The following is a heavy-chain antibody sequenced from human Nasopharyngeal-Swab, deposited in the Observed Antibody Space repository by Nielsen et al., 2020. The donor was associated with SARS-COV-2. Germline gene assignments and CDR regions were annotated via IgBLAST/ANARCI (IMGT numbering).Heavy chain of an antibody. V-gene: IGHV4-39*07. J-gene: IGHJ3*02. D-gene: IGHD3-22*01. CDR2: IYYSGST. Sequence: WIRQPPGKGLEWIGSIYYSGSTYYNPSLKSRVTISVDTSKNQFSLKLSSVTAADTAVYYCASGGAPYYYDSSGHASGGALAMTQAFDIWGQGTMVTVS. CDR3: ASGGAPYYYDSSGHASGGALAMTQAFDI.